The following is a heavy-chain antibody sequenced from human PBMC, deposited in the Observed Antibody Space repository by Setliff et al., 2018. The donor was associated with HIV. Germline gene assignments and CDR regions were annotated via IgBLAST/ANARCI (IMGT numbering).Heavy chain of an antibody. CDR3: ARPAPRGYSYGHYYFDY. V-gene: IGHV4-34*01. J-gene: IGHJ4*02. D-gene: IGHD5-18*01. Sequence: SETLSLTCAVYGGSFSGYYWSWIRQPPGKGLEWIGEINHSGSTNYNPSLKSRVTISVDTSKNQFSLKLSSVTAADTAVYYCARPAPRGYSYGHYYFDYWGQGTLVTV. CDR2: INHSGST. CDR1: GGSFSGYY.